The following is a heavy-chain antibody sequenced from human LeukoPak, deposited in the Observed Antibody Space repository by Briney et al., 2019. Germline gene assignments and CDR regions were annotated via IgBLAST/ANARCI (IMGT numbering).Heavy chain of an antibody. CDR2: IKQDGREK. CDR1: GFTFSSYA. D-gene: IGHD6-19*01. J-gene: IGHJ4*02. CDR3: ARFGYSSGWSFDY. V-gene: IGHV3-7*01. Sequence: GGSLRLSCAASGFTFSSYAMSWVRQAPGKGLEWVANIKQDGREKYYVDSVKGRFTISRDNAKNSLYLQMNSLRAEDTAVYYCARFGYSSGWSFDYWGQGTLVTVSS.